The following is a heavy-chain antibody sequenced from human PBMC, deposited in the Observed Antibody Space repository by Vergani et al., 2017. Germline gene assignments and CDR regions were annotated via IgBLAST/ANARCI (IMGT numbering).Heavy chain of an antibody. D-gene: IGHD2-2*01. CDR3: ARLGSTSCLDY. Sequence: QVQLVQSGAEVKKPGSSVKVSCKASGGTFSSYTISWVRQAPGQGLEWMGWIDAGNGNTKYSQKFQGRVTITRDTSASTVYMELSSLRSEDTAVYYCARLGSTSCLDYWGRGTLVTVSS. J-gene: IGHJ4*02. V-gene: IGHV1-3*01. CDR1: GGTFSSYT. CDR2: IDAGNGNT.